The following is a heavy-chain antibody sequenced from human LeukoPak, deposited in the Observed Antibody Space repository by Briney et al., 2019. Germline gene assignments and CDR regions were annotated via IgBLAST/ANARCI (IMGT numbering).Heavy chain of an antibody. CDR2: IYYNGST. V-gene: IGHV4-39*07. CDR3: ARAITIFGVVTPNGPFDI. Sequence: SETLSLTCTVSGGSISSSSYYWGWIRQPPGKGLEWIGSIYYNGSTYYNPSLKSRVTISVDTSKNQFSLKLSSVTAADTAVYYCARAITIFGVVTPNGPFDIWGQGTMVTVSS. CDR1: GGSISSSSYY. D-gene: IGHD3-3*01. J-gene: IGHJ3*02.